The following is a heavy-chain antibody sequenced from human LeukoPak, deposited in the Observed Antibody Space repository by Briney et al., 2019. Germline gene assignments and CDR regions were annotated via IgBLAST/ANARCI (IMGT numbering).Heavy chain of an antibody. Sequence: ASVKVSCKASGYTFTGYYMHWVRQAPGQGLEWMGWINPNSGGTNYAQKFQGRVTMTRDTSISTAYMELSRLRSDDTAVYYCARWGLGPIAGAALPQPTNNWFDPWGQGTLVTVSS. V-gene: IGHV1-2*02. CDR3: ARWGLGPIAGAALPQPTNNWFDP. CDR1: GYTFTGYY. J-gene: IGHJ5*02. D-gene: IGHD6-13*01. CDR2: INPNSGGT.